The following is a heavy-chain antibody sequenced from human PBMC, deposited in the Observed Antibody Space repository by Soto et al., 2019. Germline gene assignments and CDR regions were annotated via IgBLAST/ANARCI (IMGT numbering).Heavy chain of an antibody. CDR3: VRLWGYTNNQPVPFDC. V-gene: IGHV3-30*03. J-gene: IGHJ4*02. CDR1: GFTFSAYG. CDR2: ISHDGTNK. Sequence: GSLRLSCEVSGFTFSAYGMHWVRQAPGKGLEWVAAISHDGTNKNYGDSVKGRFTVSRDDSKNSLYLQMNSLKTEDTAVYYCVRLWGYTNNQPVPFDCWGQGTLVTVSS. D-gene: IGHD5-12*01.